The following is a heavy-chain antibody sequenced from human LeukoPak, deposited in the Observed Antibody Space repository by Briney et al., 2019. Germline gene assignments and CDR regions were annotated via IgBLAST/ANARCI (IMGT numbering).Heavy chain of an antibody. D-gene: IGHD3-10*01. Sequence: ASVKVSCKAFGYTFTSYGISWVRQAPGQGLEWMGWISAYNGNTNYAQKLQGRVTMTTDTSTSTAYMELRSLRSDDTAVYYCARSYGSGSYLLYYYYYGMDVWGKGTTVTVSS. CDR1: GYTFTSYG. V-gene: IGHV1-18*04. CDR3: ARSYGSGSYLLYYYYYGMDV. CDR2: ISAYNGNT. J-gene: IGHJ6*04.